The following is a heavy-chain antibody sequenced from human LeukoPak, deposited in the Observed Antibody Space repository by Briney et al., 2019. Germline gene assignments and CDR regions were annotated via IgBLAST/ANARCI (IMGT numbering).Heavy chain of an antibody. CDR3: ARGGSGSGYLYYFDY. CDR2: INSNSGGT. J-gene: IGHJ4*02. V-gene: IGHV1-2*06. Sequence: ASVKVSCKASGYTFTGYYMHWVRQAPGQGLEWMGRINSNSGGTSYAQNFQGRVTMTRDTSINTAYMELSGLTSDDTAVYYCARGGSGSGYLYYFDYWGQGTLVSVSS. D-gene: IGHD3-10*01. CDR1: GYTFTGYY.